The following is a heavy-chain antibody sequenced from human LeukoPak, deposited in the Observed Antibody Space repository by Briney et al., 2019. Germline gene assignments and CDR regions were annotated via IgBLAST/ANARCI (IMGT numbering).Heavy chain of an antibody. Sequence: SETLSLTCTVSGGSISSYYWSWIRQPPGKGLEWIGYIYYSGSTNYNPSLKSRVTISVDTSRNQFSLKLSSVTAADTAVYYCARGIIAAAAPNWFDPWGQGTLVTVSS. CDR1: GGSISSYY. J-gene: IGHJ5*02. CDR3: ARGIIAAAAPNWFDP. V-gene: IGHV4-59*01. CDR2: IYYSGST. D-gene: IGHD6-13*01.